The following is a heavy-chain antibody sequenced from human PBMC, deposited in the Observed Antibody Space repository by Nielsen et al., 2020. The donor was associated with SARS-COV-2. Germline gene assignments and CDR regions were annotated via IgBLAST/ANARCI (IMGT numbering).Heavy chain of an antibody. CDR1: GFTFRIYG. Sequence: GESLKISCAASGFTFRIYGMHWGRQAPGRGLEWVAVITYDGSNKYYAESVKGRFTVSRDNSKNTLFLQMNSLKPEDSAVYYCARDPGYYLGSGTYYYYNMDVWGQGATVTVSS. J-gene: IGHJ6*02. CDR2: ITYDGSNK. D-gene: IGHD3-10*01. CDR3: ARDPGYYLGSGTYYYYNMDV. V-gene: IGHV3-30*03.